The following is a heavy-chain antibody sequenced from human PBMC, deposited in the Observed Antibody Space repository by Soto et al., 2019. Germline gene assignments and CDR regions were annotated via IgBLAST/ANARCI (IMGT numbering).Heavy chain of an antibody. D-gene: IGHD2-2*01. CDR1: GGTFSSYT. CDR2: IIPILGIA. J-gene: IGHJ6*02. CDR3: AREKGIVVVPAARNGMDV. Sequence: SVKVSCKASGGTFSSYTISWVRQAPGQGLEWMGRIIPILGIANYAQKFQGRVTITADKSTSTAYMELSSLRSEDTAVYYCAREKGIVVVPAARNGMDVWGQGTTVTVSS. V-gene: IGHV1-69*04.